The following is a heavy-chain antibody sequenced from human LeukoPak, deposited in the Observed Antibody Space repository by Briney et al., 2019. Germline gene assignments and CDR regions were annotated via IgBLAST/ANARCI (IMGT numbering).Heavy chain of an antibody. V-gene: IGHV4-4*07. Sequence: SETLSLTCTVSGGSITSYYWSWIRQPAGKGLEWIGRLYTTGSTYYNHSLKSRVTIAVDTSKNQFSLKLSSVTAADTAVYYCARDRRDGYDYWDYYYYMDVWGKGTTVTVSS. D-gene: IGHD5-12*01. CDR1: GGSITSYY. J-gene: IGHJ6*03. CDR2: LYTTGST. CDR3: ARDRRDGYDYWDYYYYMDV.